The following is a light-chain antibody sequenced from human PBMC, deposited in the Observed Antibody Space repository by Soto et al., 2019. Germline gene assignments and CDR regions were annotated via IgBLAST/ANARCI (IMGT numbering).Light chain of an antibody. CDR2: GAS. CDR3: QHYKNYPWT. Sequence: AIRMTQSPSSLSASAGDRVAIACRASQEVGRYLAWYQQKPGQAPKLLLYGASTLQSGVPSRFSGGGSGTDFTLTISCLQSEDFATYYCQHYKNYPWTFGQGTQVEIK. J-gene: IGKJ1*01. V-gene: IGKV1-8*01. CDR1: QEVGRY.